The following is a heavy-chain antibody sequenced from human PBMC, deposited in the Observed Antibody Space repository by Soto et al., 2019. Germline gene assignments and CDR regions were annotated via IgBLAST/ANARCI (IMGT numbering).Heavy chain of an antibody. CDR1: GFTFSSYA. CDR2: ISGSGGST. CDR3: AKFVSLWWMDRGGYFDY. Sequence: EVQLLESGGGLVQPGGSLRLSCAASGFTFSSYAMSWVRQAPGKGLEWVSAISGSGGSTYYADSVKGRFTISRDNSKNTLYLQMNSLRAEDTAVYYCAKFVSLWWMDRGGYFDYWGQGTLVTVSS. D-gene: IGHD2-8*01. V-gene: IGHV3-23*01. J-gene: IGHJ4*02.